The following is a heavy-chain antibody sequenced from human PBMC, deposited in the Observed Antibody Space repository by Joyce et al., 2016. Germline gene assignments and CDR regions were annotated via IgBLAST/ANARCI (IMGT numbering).Heavy chain of an antibody. V-gene: IGHV4-61*01. CDR3: ARLRSPTTVGIGPHGLDV. CDR2: IYFSGST. Sequence: QVQLQESGPGQVKPSETLSLTCTVSGGSVLSGNTYWTWIRQPPGKALEWVGDIYFSGSTTTYNPSLKSRVTISVDMSKDQFSLKLNYVTAADTAVYYCARLRSPTTVGIGPHGLDVWGQGTTVTVSS. J-gene: IGHJ6*02. CDR1: GGSVLSGNTY. D-gene: IGHD4-11*01.